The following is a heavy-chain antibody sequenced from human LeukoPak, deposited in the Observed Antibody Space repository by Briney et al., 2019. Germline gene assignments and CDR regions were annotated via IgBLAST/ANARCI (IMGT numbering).Heavy chain of an antibody. V-gene: IGHV1-24*01. D-gene: IGHD3-3*01. CDR3: ARTALTYYDFWSGPFDP. CDR2: FDPEDGET. J-gene: IGHJ5*02. CDR1: GYTLTELS. Sequence: ASVKVSCKVSGYTLTELSMHWVRQAPGKGLEWMGGFDPEDGETIYAQKFQGRVTMTEDTSTDTAYMELSSLRSEDTAVYYCARTALTYYDFWSGPFDPWGQGTLVTVSS.